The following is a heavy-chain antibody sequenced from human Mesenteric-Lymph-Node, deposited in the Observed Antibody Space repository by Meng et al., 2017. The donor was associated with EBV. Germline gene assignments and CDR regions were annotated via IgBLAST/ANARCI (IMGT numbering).Heavy chain of an antibody. J-gene: IGHJ4*02. CDR3: ASGAVPGY. V-gene: IGHV3-21*01. D-gene: IGHD3-10*01. CDR1: GFTFSSYH. Sequence: EVQLVESGGGLVKPGGCLRLSCVASGFTFSSYHMNWVRQAPGKGLEWVSSISSNSTYIYYADSVKGRLTISRDNAKNSLYLQMNSLRAEDTAVYYCASGAVPGYWGQGTLVTVSS. CDR2: ISSNSTYI.